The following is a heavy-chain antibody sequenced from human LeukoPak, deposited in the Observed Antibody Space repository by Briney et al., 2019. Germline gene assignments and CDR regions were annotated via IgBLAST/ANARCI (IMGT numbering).Heavy chain of an antibody. V-gene: IGHV4-59*12. CDR2: IYYSGST. J-gene: IGHJ4*02. CDR3: ARGRLGWLRSRAFDY. D-gene: IGHD5-12*01. Sequence: SETLSLTCTVSGGSINSYHWSWIRQPPGKGLEWIGYIYYSGSTNYNPSLKSRVTISVDTSKNQFSLKLSSVTAADTAVYYCARGRLGWLRSRAFDYWGQGTLVTVSS. CDR1: GGSINSYH.